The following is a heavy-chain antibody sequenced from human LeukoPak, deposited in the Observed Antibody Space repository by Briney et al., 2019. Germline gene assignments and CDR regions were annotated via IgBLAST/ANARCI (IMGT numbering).Heavy chain of an antibody. CDR2: IKQDGSEK. D-gene: IGHD6-13*01. CDR1: GFTFSTYY. J-gene: IGHJ4*02. V-gene: IGHV3-7*01. Sequence: GGSLRLSCAASGFTFSTYYMSWVRQAPGTGLEWVANIKQDGSEKYYVDSVKGRFTISRDNAKNSLYLQMNSLRAEDTAVYYCASAKTGAAASSLDYWGQGTLVTVSS. CDR3: ASAKTGAAASSLDY.